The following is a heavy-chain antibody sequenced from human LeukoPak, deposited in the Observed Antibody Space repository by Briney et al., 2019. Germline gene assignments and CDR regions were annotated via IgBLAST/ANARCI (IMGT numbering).Heavy chain of an antibody. D-gene: IGHD6-13*01. CDR1: GYSISSGYY. CDR2: IYHSGST. V-gene: IGHV4-38-2*01. Sequence: SETLSLTCAVSGYSISSGYYWGWIRPPPGKGLEWIGSIYHSGSTYCNPSLKSRVTISVDTSKNQFSLKLSSVTAADTAVYYCARGGQQLRYFQHWGQGTLVTVSS. J-gene: IGHJ1*01. CDR3: ARGGQQLRYFQH.